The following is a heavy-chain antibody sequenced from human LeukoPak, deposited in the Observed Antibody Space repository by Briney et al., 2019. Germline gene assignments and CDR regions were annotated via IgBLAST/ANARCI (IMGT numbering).Heavy chain of an antibody. CDR1: GYTFTGYY. J-gene: IGHJ4*02. CDR3: ARDFGRAYGDKFDY. D-gene: IGHD4-17*01. V-gene: IGHV1-2*02. Sequence: EASVKVSCKASGYTFTGYYMHWVRQAPGQGLEWMGWINPNSGVTDYAQKFQGRVTMTRDTSISTAYMEVSSLRSDDTAVYYCARDFGRAYGDKFDYWGKGTLVTVSS. CDR2: INPNSGVT.